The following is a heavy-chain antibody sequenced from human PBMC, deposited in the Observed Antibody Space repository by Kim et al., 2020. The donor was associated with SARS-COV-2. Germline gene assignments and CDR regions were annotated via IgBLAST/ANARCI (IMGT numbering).Heavy chain of an antibody. CDR1: GGTFSSYA. V-gene: IGHV1-69*13. Sequence: SVKVSCKASGGTFSSYAISWVRQAPGQGLEWMGGIIPIFGTANYAQKFQGRVTITADESTSTAYMELSSLRSEDTAVYYCARSITIFGVVIISGAFDIWGQGTMVTVSS. D-gene: IGHD3-3*01. CDR2: IIPIFGTA. J-gene: IGHJ3*02. CDR3: ARSITIFGVVIISGAFDI.